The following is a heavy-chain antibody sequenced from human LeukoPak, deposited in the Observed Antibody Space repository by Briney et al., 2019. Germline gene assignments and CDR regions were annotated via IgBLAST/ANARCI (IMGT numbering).Heavy chain of an antibody. Sequence: SETLSLTCAVYGGSFSGYYWSWIRQPPGKGLEWIGEINHSGSTNYNPSLKSRVTISVDTSKNQFSLKLSSVTAADTAVYYCARASPRITMVLFAFDIWGQGTMVTVSS. V-gene: IGHV4-34*01. J-gene: IGHJ3*02. D-gene: IGHD3-10*01. CDR2: INHSGST. CDR3: ARASPRITMVLFAFDI. CDR1: GGSFSGYY.